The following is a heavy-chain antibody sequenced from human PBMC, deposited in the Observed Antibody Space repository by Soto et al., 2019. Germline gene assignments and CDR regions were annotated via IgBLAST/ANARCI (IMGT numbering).Heavy chain of an antibody. CDR3: AREISGGLDV. D-gene: IGHD3-3*01. V-gene: IGHV3-23*01. J-gene: IGHJ6*04. CDR2: ISGSGGST. CDR1: GFTFSSYA. Sequence: GGSLRLSCAASGFTFSSYAMTWVRQAPGKGLEWISAISGSGGSTYYADSVKGRFTISRDSATNTLYLQMNSLRVEDTAVYYCAREISGGLDVWGKGTTVTVSS.